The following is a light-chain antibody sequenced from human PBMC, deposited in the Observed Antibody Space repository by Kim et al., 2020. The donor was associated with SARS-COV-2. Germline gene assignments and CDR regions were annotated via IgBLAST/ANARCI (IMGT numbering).Light chain of an antibody. CDR2: GAS. Sequence: PGERATLPCRASQSVSSSYLAWYQQKPGQAPRLLIYGASSRATGIPDRFSGSGSGTDFTLTISRLEPEDFAVYYCQQYGSSTGFTFGPGTKVDIK. J-gene: IGKJ3*01. CDR3: QQYGSSTGFT. V-gene: IGKV3-20*01. CDR1: QSVSSSY.